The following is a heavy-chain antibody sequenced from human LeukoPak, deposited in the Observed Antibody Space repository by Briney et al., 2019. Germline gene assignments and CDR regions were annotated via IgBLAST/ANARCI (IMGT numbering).Heavy chain of an antibody. Sequence: PGGSLRLSCAASGFTFSSYEMNWVRQAPGKGLEWVSYISSSGSTIYYADSVKGRFTISRDNAKNSLYLQMNSLRAEDTAVYYCARERPHITIFGVVRGAYFDYWGQGTLVTVSS. CDR2: ISSSGSTI. J-gene: IGHJ4*02. D-gene: IGHD3-3*01. CDR1: GFTFSSYE. V-gene: IGHV3-48*03. CDR3: ARERPHITIFGVVRGAYFDY.